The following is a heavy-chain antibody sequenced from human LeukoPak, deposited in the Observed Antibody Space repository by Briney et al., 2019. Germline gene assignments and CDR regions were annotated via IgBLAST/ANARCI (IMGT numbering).Heavy chain of an antibody. D-gene: IGHD5-18*01. V-gene: IGHV3-7*04. CDR1: GFTFSSNW. Sequence: GGSLRLSCAASGFTFSSNWMSWVRQAPGKGLEWVANVKQDGSETYYVDSVKGRFTISRDNAKNLLFLQMNSLRVEDTAVYYCARAYSYAFEPWGQGTLVTVSS. CDR3: ARAYSYAFEP. J-gene: IGHJ5*02. CDR2: VKQDGSET.